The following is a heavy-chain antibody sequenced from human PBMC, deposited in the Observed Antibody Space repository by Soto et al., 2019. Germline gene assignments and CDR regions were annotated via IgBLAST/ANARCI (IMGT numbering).Heavy chain of an antibody. J-gene: IGHJ4*02. Sequence: GGSLRLSCAASGFTFSSYAMSWVRQAPGKGLEWVSAISGSGGSTNYADSVRGRFTISRDNSKNTLYLQMNSLRTEDTAVYYCVGSGWYGYWGQGTLVTVSS. CDR2: ISGSGGST. CDR1: GFTFSSYA. CDR3: VGSGWYGY. V-gene: IGHV3-23*01. D-gene: IGHD6-19*01.